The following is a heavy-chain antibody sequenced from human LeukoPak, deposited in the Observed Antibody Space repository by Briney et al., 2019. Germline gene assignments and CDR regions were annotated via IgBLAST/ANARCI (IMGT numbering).Heavy chain of an antibody. V-gene: IGHV3-23*01. CDR3: AKATYYYDSSGYEDYYFDY. D-gene: IGHD3-22*01. CDR1: GFTFSSYA. Sequence: GGSLRLSCAASGFTFSSYAMSWVRQAPGKGLEWVSAISGSGGSTYYADSVKGRFAISRDNSKNTLYLQMNSLRAEDTAVYYCAKATYYYDSSGYEDYYFDYWGQGTLVTVSS. J-gene: IGHJ4*02. CDR2: ISGSGGST.